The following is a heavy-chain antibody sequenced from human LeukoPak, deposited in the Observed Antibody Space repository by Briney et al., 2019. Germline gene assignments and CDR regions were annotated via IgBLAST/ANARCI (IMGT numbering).Heavy chain of an antibody. CDR1: GGSFSGYY. J-gene: IGHJ4*02. CDR2: INHSGST. D-gene: IGHD5-24*01. V-gene: IGHV4-34*01. Sequence: SETLSLTCAVYGGSFSGYYWSWIRQPPGKGLEWIGEINHSGSTNYNPSLKSRVTISVDTSRNQFSLKLSSVTAADTAVYYCARDSRDGYPDYWGQGTLVTVSS. CDR3: ARDSRDGYPDY.